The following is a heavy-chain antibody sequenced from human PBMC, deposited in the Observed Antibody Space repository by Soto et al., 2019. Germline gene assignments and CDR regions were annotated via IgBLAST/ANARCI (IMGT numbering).Heavy chain of an antibody. Sequence: PGGSLRLSCAAPGFIFKHHAMHWVRQAAGKGLEWVAQIWYDGSHTYYTDSVKGRFTISRDNLKDMVYLQMDSLRAEDTAVYYCARDGQQLAPYAMDVWGQGTTVTVSS. CDR1: GFIFKHHA. J-gene: IGHJ6*02. D-gene: IGHD1-1*01. CDR2: IWYDGSHT. V-gene: IGHV3-33*01. CDR3: ARDGQQLAPYAMDV.